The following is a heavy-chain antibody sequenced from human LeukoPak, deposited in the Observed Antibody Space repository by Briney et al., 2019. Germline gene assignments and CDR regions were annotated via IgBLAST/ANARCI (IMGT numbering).Heavy chain of an antibody. CDR3: AKDSSRAAADYYFDY. D-gene: IGHD6-13*01. J-gene: IGHJ4*02. Sequence: GGSLRLSCAASGFTFSKYGMHWVRQAPGKGPEWVAVIADDGSDKYSAASVKGRFTISRDNSKNTLYLQMNSLRPEDTAVYYCAKDSSRAAADYYFDYWGQGTLVTVSS. CDR2: IADDGSDK. V-gene: IGHV3-30*18. CDR1: GFTFSKYG.